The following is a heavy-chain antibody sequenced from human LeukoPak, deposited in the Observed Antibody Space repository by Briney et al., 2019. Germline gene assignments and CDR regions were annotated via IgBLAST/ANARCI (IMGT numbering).Heavy chain of an antibody. J-gene: IGHJ6*02. CDR1: GGSISSYY. V-gene: IGHV4-59*08. D-gene: IGHD3-10*01. CDR2: NYYSGCT. CDR3: ARRRVWCGEYSYYYYGMDV. Sequence: PETHCLTCTVSGGSISSYYWSWLRQPPAKGLEWIGYNYYSGCTNYHPSLKSRVTISINTSKNQFSLKLSSVTAADTAVYYCARRRVWCGEYSYYYYGMDVWGQGPTV.